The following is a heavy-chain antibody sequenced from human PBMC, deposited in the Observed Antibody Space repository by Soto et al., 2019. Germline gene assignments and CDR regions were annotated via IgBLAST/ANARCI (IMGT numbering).Heavy chain of an antibody. V-gene: IGHV3-53*01. D-gene: IGHD6-13*01. Sequence: GGSLRLSCAASGFTVSSSYVSWVRQAPGKGLEWVSVIYSGGGTYYADSVKGRFTISRDTSKNTVHLQMDSLRVEDTAVYFCARGGIAAAYYFDYWGQGTLVTVSS. J-gene: IGHJ4*02. CDR1: GFTVSSSY. CDR2: IYSGGGT. CDR3: ARGGIAAAYYFDY.